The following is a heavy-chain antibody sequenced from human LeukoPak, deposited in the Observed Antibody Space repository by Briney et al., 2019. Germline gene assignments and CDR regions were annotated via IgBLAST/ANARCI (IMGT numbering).Heavy chain of an antibody. CDR3: ASHEYYYDSSGYPRRGYFQH. CDR2: INWNGGST. Sequence: PGGSLRLSCAASEFTFSRYWMHWVRQAPGKGLEWVSGINWNGGSTGYAGSVKGRFTISRDNAKNSLYLQMNSLRAEDTALYYCASHEYYYDSSGYPRRGYFQHWGQGTLVTVSS. J-gene: IGHJ1*01. V-gene: IGHV3-20*04. CDR1: EFTFSRYW. D-gene: IGHD3-22*01.